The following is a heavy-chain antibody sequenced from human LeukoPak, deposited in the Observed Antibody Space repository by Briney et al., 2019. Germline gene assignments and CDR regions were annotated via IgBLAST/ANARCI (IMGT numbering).Heavy chain of an antibody. Sequence: PGGSLRLSCAASGFTFSSYWMSWVRQAPGKGLEWVANIKQDGSEKYYVDSVKGRFTISRDNAKNSLYLQMDSLRAEDTALYYCAREVPGAMNAFDIWGQGTMVTVSS. CDR1: GFTFSSYW. V-gene: IGHV3-7*01. J-gene: IGHJ3*02. D-gene: IGHD2-2*01. CDR3: AREVPGAMNAFDI. CDR2: IKQDGSEK.